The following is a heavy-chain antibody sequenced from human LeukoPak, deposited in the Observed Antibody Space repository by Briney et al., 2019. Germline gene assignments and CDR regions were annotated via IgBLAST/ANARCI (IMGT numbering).Heavy chain of an antibody. J-gene: IGHJ4*02. CDR1: GGSFSGYY. D-gene: IGHD6-13*01. V-gene: IGHV4-34*01. CDR3: ARGSGTWYYY. Sequence: PSETLSLTCAVYGGSFSGYYWSWIRQPPGKGLEWIGEINHSGSTNYNPSLKSRVTISIDTSKNQFSLKLSSVTAADTALYYCARGSGTWYYYWGQRTLVTVSS. CDR2: INHSGST.